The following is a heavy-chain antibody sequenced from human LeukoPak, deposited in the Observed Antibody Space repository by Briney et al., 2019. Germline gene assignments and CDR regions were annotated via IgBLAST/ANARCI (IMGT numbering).Heavy chain of an antibody. CDR1: GGSFIGYY. Sequence: PSETLSLTCAFYGGSFIGYYWSWIRQPPGKGREGIGEINHSGSTNYNPSLNSRVTISVYTSKNQFSLKLSSVTAADTAVYYCARYFILGELSTNWFDPWGQGTLVTVSS. CDR2: INHSGST. D-gene: IGHD3-16*02. V-gene: IGHV4-34*01. CDR3: ARYFILGELSTNWFDP. J-gene: IGHJ5*02.